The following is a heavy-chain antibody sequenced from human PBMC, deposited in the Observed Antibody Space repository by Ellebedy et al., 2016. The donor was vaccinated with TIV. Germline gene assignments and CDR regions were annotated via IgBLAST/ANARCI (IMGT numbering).Heavy chain of an antibody. CDR3: ARNSHVERGDCIDY. Sequence: GESLKISCEASGFLFSTYGMHWVGQAPGKGLEWVAFIWYDGGNKYYADFVKGRFTISRDNSKNTLYLQMNNLGAEDTAVFYCARNSHVERGDCIDYWGQGTLVTVSS. CDR2: IWYDGGNK. V-gene: IGHV3-33*01. CDR1: GFLFSTYG. D-gene: IGHD2-21*02. J-gene: IGHJ4*02.